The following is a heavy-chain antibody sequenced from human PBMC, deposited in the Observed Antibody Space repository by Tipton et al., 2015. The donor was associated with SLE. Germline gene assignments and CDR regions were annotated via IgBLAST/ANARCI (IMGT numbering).Heavy chain of an antibody. V-gene: IGHV4-59*01. CDR2: ISDSGSS. CDR1: GASISRYY. CDR3: ARDMGGPFDH. D-gene: IGHD3-16*01. J-gene: IGHJ4*02. Sequence: TLSLTCTVSGASISRYYLTWMRQPPGKGLDWVGYISDSGSSNYNPSLKSRVSASVDTAKNQLSLKLASVTAADTAIYYCARDMGGPFDHWGQGTLVTVSS.